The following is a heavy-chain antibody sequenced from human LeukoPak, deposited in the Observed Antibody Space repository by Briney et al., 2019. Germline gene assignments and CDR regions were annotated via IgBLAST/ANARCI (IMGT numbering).Heavy chain of an antibody. V-gene: IGHV4-31*03. Sequence: SETLSLTCTVSGGSISSGGYYWSWIRQHPGKGLEWIGYIYYSGSTYYNPSLKSRVTTSVDTSKSQFSLKLSSVTAADTAVYYCARRPFGGVIGAFDYWGQGTLVTVSS. J-gene: IGHJ4*02. D-gene: IGHD3-16*02. CDR1: GGSISSGGYY. CDR2: IYYSGST. CDR3: ARRPFGGVIGAFDY.